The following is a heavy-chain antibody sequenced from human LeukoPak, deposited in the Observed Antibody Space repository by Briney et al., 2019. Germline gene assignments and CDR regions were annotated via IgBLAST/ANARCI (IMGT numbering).Heavy chain of an antibody. D-gene: IGHD6-19*01. V-gene: IGHV4-61*01. CDR1: GGSVSSGSYY. CDR3: ARAPQWLVYYFDY. Sequence: PSETLSLTCTVAGGSVSSGSYYWSWIRQPPGKGLEWIGYIYYTGSTNYNPSLKSRVTISVDTSKNQFSLKLRAVTAADTAMYYCARAPQWLVYYFDYWGQGTLVTVS. CDR2: IYYTGST. J-gene: IGHJ4*02.